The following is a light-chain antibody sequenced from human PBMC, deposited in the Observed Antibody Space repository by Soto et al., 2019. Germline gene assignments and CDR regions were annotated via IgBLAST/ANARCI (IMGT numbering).Light chain of an antibody. CDR1: QSIRSY. Sequence: DIQMTQSPSSLSASVGDRVTITCRASQSIRSYLNWYQQKPGNAPKLLIYAVSNLHSGVPSRFSGSGSGTEFTLTINSLQTDDFAPYHCQQYKSYSPLTFGGGPKLNIK. V-gene: IGKV1-39*01. CDR3: QQYKSYSPLT. CDR2: AVS. J-gene: IGKJ4*01.